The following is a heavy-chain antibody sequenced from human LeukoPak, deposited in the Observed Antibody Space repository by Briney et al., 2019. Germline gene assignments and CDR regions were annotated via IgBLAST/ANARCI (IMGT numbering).Heavy chain of an antibody. J-gene: IGHJ4*02. CDR2: IDPSDSEA. Sequence: ESLKISCNASGYSFTSYWIGWVRQMPGKGLEWMGIIDPSDSEARYTPSFQGQVTISFDKSLTTAFLQWNSLKASDTAMYYCARQTAMGRSGDYWGQGTLVTVSS. CDR1: GYSFTSYW. CDR3: ARQTAMGRSGDY. V-gene: IGHV5-51*01. D-gene: IGHD5-18*01.